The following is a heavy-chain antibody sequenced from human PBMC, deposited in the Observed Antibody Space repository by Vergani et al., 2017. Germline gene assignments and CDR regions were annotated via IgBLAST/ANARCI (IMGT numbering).Heavy chain of an antibody. CDR3: ARGGTVVTHFDY. J-gene: IGHJ4*02. CDR1: GGSFSGYY. D-gene: IGHD4-23*01. CDR2: IYYSGST. Sequence: QVQLQQWGAGLLKPSETLSLTCAVYGGSFSGYYWSWIRQPPGKGLEWIGYIYYSGSTYYNPSLKSRVTISVDTSKNQFSLKLSSVTAADTAVYYCARGGTVVTHFDYWGQGTLVTVSS. V-gene: IGHV4-34*01.